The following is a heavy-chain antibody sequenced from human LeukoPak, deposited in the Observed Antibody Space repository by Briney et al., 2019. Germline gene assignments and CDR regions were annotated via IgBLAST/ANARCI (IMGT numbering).Heavy chain of an antibody. CDR1: GFTFSSYW. V-gene: IGHV3-74*01. CDR3: ARRSSGSPPYYFDY. J-gene: IGHJ4*02. Sequence: GGSLRLSCAASGFTFSSYWMHWVRQAPGKGLVWVSRINSDGSSTNYADSVKGRFTISRDNAKNTLYLQMNSLRAEDTAVYYCARRSSGSPPYYFDYWGQGTLVTVSS. D-gene: IGHD1-26*01. CDR2: INSDGSST.